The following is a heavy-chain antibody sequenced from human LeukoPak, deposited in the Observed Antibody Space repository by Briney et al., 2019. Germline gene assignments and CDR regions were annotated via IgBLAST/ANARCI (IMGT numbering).Heavy chain of an antibody. D-gene: IGHD2-2*01. V-gene: IGHV1-2*02. CDR3: ARDCSSTSCYHPPSDY. J-gene: IGHJ4*02. Sequence: ASVKVSCXASGYTFTGYYMHWVRQAHGQGLEWMGWINPNSGGTNYAQKFQGRVTMTRDTSISTAYMELSRLRSDDTAAYYCARDCSSTSCYHPPSDYWGQGTLVTVSS. CDR1: GYTFTGYY. CDR2: INPNSGGT.